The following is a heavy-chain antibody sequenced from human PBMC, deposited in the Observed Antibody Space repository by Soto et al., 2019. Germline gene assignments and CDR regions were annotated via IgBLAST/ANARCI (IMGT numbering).Heavy chain of an antibody. J-gene: IGHJ6*02. CDR3: AATRGYSYAPYYYGMDV. D-gene: IGHD5-18*01. Sequence: SVKVSCKASGFTFTSSAVQWVRQARGQRLEWIGWIVVGSGNTNYAQKFQERVTITRDMSTSTAYMELSSLRSEDTAVYYCAATRGYSYAPYYYGMDVWGQGTTVTVSS. CDR2: IVVGSGNT. CDR1: GFTFTSSA. V-gene: IGHV1-58*01.